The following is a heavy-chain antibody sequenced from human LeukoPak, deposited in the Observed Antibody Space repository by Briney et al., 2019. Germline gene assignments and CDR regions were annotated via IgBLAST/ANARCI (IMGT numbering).Heavy chain of an antibody. J-gene: IGHJ4*02. CDR1: GFTFSSYA. V-gene: IGHV3-23*01. CDR3: AKGGGYDTRDHYLHY. CDR2: ISGSGENT. D-gene: IGHD5-12*01. Sequence: PGGSLRLSCATTGFTFSSYAMSWVRQAPGKGLEWVSAISGSGENTYYADSVKGRFSISRDNSKNTLYLQMNSLRAEDTAVYYCAKGGGYDTRDHYLHYWGQGTLVTVSS.